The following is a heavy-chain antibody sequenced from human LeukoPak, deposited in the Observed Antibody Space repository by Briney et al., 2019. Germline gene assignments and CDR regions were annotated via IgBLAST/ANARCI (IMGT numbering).Heavy chain of an antibody. V-gene: IGHV3-15*01. CDR1: GFTFSNAR. CDR2: IKSKTDGETI. J-gene: IGHJ4*01. Sequence: GGSLRLSCATSGFTFSNARMSWVRQAPGKGLEWIGRIKSKTDGETIDYAAPVKGRFTISRDDSKNTLYLQVISLKTEDTAVYYCWSYFDASGPTSFDYWGQGTLVTVSS. CDR3: WSYFDASGPTSFDY. D-gene: IGHD3-22*01.